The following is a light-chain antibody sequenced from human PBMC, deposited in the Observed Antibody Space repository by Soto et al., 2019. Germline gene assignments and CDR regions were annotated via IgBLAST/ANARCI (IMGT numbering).Light chain of an antibody. Sequence: EIVLTQSPGTLSLSPGERATLSCRASQSVSSSYLAWYQQKPGQAPRLLIYGASSRATDIPDRFSGSGSGTDFTLTISRLEPEDFAVYYCQQYGRSPPTFGPGTKVDIK. J-gene: IGKJ3*01. CDR2: GAS. CDR3: QQYGRSPPT. V-gene: IGKV3-20*01. CDR1: QSVSSSY.